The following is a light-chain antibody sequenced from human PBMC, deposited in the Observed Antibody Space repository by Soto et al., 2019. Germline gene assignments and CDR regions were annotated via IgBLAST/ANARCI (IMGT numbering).Light chain of an antibody. CDR1: QTVGSRY. CDR3: QQRSNWPRT. V-gene: IGKV3D-20*02. J-gene: IGKJ1*01. CDR2: DVS. Sequence: EIVLTQSPGTLSLSPGETATLSCRASQTVGSRYLAWYQPKPGQAARLLIYDVSNRATDIPARFSGSGSGTDFTLTISSLEPEDLAVYFCQQRSNWPRTFGQGT.